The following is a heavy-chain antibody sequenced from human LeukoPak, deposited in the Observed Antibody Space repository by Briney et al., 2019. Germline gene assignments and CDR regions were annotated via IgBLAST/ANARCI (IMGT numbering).Heavy chain of an antibody. CDR3: ARVKVGTTYWFDP. Sequence: QPGGSLRLSCAASGFIVNYNYMSWVRQPPGKGLEWVSVVCSGGSTYYADSVKGRFTISRDNSKNMVYLQMNSLRVEDTAVYYCARVKVGTTYWFDPWGQGTLVTVSS. J-gene: IGHJ5*02. V-gene: IGHV3-66*01. CDR1: GFIVNYNY. D-gene: IGHD1-26*01. CDR2: VCSGGST.